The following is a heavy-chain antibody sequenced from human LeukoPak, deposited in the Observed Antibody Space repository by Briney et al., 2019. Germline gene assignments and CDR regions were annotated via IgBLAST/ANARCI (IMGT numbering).Heavy chain of an antibody. CDR1: GGSISSSYW. V-gene: IGHV4-4*02. CDR2: VHHSGNT. D-gene: IGHD4-11*01. J-gene: IGHJ5*02. CDR3: ASSNNYVWFDP. Sequence: SETLSLTCAVSGGSISSSYWWSWVRQPPGKGLEWIGEVHHSGNTKYSPSFRSRVTMSVDNSKNQFSLELSSVTAADTAVYYCASSNNYVWFDPWGQGALVTVSS.